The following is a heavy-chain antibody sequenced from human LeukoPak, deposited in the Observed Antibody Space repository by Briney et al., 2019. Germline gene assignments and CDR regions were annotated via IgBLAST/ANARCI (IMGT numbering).Heavy chain of an antibody. CDR3: ARRIVTAGIDFDC. CDR1: GGSISSYY. CDR2: IYYTGST. Sequence: PSETLSLTCTVSGGSISSYYWSWIRRPPGKGLEWIGYIYYTGSTYYNPSLKSRVSISLDTSKNQFSLKLSPVTAADTAVYYCARRIVTAGIDFDCWGQGTLVTVSS. D-gene: IGHD2-2*01. V-gene: IGHV4-59*08. J-gene: IGHJ4*02.